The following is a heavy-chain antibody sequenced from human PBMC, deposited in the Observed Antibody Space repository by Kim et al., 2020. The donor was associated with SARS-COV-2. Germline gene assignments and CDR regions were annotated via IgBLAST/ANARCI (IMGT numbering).Heavy chain of an antibody. V-gene: IGHV3-33*06. CDR2: IWYDGSNK. J-gene: IGHJ4*02. Sequence: GGSLRLSCAASGFTFSSYGMHWVRQAPGKGLEWVAVIWYDGSNKYYAGSVKGRFTISRDNSKNTLYLQMNSLRAEDTAVYYCAKWRPPGIAAARGGFDYWGQGTLVTVSS. CDR3: AKWRPPGIAAARGGFDY. CDR1: GFTFSSYG. D-gene: IGHD6-13*01.